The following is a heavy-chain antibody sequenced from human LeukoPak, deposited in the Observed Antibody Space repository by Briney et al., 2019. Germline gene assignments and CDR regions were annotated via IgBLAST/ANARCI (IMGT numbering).Heavy chain of an antibody. CDR3: AKDRGGGTTPNFDY. J-gene: IGHJ4*02. Sequence: PGGSLRPSCAASGFTFSRHAMIWVRQAPGKGLEWVSVIIGNGGRTYYADSVKGRFSISRDNSKNTLYPQMNSLRAEDTAVYYCAKDRGGGTTPNFDYWGQGTLVTVSS. V-gene: IGHV3-23*01. CDR1: GFTFSRHA. CDR2: IIGNGGRT. D-gene: IGHD1-26*01.